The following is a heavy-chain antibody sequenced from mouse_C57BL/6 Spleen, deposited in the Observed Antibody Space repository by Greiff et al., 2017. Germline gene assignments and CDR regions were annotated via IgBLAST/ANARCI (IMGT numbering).Heavy chain of an antibody. CDR1: GYTFTDYE. D-gene: IGHD1-1*01. CDR2: IDPETGGT. Sequence: VQLQQSGAELVRPGASVTLSCKASGYTFTDYEMHWVKQTPVHGLEWIGAIDPETGGTAYNQKFKGKAILTADKSSSTAYMELRSLTSEDSAVYYCTRFPHYYGSSYWYFDVWGTGTTVTVSS. J-gene: IGHJ1*03. V-gene: IGHV1-15*01. CDR3: TRFPHYYGSSYWYFDV.